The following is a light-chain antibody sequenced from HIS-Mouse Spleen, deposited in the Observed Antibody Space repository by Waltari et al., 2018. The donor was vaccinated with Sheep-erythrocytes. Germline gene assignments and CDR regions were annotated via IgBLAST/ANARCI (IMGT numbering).Light chain of an antibody. Sequence: QSALTQPPSASGSPGQSVTISCTGTSSDVGGYNYVPWYQQHPGKAPKLMIYEVSKRPSGVPDRFSGSKSGNTSSLTVSGLQAEDEADYYCSSYAGSNNWMFGGGTKLTVL. CDR3: SSYAGSNNWM. J-gene: IGLJ3*02. CDR2: EVS. V-gene: IGLV2-8*01. CDR1: SSDVGGYNY.